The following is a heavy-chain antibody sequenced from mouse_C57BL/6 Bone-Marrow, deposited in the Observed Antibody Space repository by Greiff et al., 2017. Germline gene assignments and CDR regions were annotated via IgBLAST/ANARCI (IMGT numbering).Heavy chain of an antibody. Sequence: EVQLQESGPELVKPGASVKISCKASGYSFTDYNMNWVKQSNGKSLEWIGVINPNYGTTSYNQKFKGKATLTVDQSSSTAYLQLNSLTSEDSAVYYWARSGYAQAWFAYWGQGTLVTVSA. CDR1: GYSFTDYN. CDR2: INPNYGTT. J-gene: IGHJ3*01. V-gene: IGHV1-39*01. CDR3: ARSGYAQAWFAY. D-gene: IGHD1-3*01.